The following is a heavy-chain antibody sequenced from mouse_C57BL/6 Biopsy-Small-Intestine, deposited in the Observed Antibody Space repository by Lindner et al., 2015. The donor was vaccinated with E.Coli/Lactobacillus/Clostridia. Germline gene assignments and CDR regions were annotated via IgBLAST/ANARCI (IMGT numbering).Heavy chain of an antibody. CDR2: IIPIFATA. J-gene: IGHJ4*01. Sequence: SVKVSCKASGGTFSSDSFSWVRQAPGQGLEWMGGIIPIFATANYAQKWQNRLTITADKSTNTVYMDLSSLRSDDTAVYFCARDVASPDWGQGTLVTVSS. CDR1: GGTFSSDS. D-gene: IGHD1-1*01. CDR3: ARDVASPD. V-gene: IGHV1S81*02.